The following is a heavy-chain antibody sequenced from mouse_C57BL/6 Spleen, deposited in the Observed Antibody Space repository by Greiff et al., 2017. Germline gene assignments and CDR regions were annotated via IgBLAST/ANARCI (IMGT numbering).Heavy chain of an antibody. CDR1: GYTFTSYG. J-gene: IGHJ2*01. CDR3: ARGTGPFDY. D-gene: IGHD4-1*01. V-gene: IGHV1-81*01. CDR2: IYPRSGNT. Sequence: VQVVESGAELARPGASVKLSCKASGYTFTSYGISWVKQRTGQGLEWIGEIYPRSGNTYYNEKFKGKATLTADKSSSTAYMELRSLTSEDSAVYFCARGTGPFDYWGQGTTLTVSS.